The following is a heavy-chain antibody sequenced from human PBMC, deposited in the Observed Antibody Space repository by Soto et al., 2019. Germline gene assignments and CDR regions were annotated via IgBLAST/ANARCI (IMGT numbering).Heavy chain of an antibody. Sequence: GGSLRLSCAASGFTFSNYAMSWVRQTPGKGLEWVSAISGSGVSTYYADSVKGRFTISRDNSKNTLYLQMNSLRAEDTAVYYCAKRGGGGYDSDYYYYMDVWGKGTTVTVSS. CDR1: GFTFSNYA. D-gene: IGHD5-12*01. CDR2: ISGSGVST. CDR3: AKRGGGGYDSDYYYYMDV. V-gene: IGHV3-23*01. J-gene: IGHJ6*03.